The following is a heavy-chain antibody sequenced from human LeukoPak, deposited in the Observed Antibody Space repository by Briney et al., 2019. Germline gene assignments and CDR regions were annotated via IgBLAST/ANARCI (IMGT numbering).Heavy chain of an antibody. D-gene: IGHD6-19*01. V-gene: IGHV4-39*01. J-gene: IGHJ3*02. Sequence: SETLSLTCTVSGGSISSSSYYWGWIRQPPGKGLEWIGSIYYSGSTYYNPSLKSRVTISVDTSKNQFSLKLSSVTAADPAVYYCARHGGVYSSGWYDAFDIWGQGTMVTVSS. CDR1: GGSISSSSYY. CDR3: ARHGGVYSSGWYDAFDI. CDR2: IYYSGST.